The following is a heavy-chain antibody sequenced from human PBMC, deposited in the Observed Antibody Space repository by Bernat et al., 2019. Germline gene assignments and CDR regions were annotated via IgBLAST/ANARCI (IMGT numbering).Heavy chain of an antibody. V-gene: IGHV3-23*04. CDR1: GFTFNSYA. CDR2: ISGSGGST. Sequence: EVQLVESGGGLVQPGGSLRLSCAASGFTFNSYAMSWVRQAPGKGLEWVSGISGSGGSTYYADSVKGRFTISRDNSKNTLHLQMNSLRAEDTAVYYCAKRGDFWSVSTGTYGYYFDYWGQGTLVTVSS. J-gene: IGHJ4*02. CDR3: AKRGDFWSVSTGTYGYYFDY. D-gene: IGHD3-3*01.